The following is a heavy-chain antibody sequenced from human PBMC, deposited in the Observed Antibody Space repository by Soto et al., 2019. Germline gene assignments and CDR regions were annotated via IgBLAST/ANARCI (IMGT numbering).Heavy chain of an antibody. D-gene: IGHD3-22*01. J-gene: IGHJ5*02. CDR3: ARDRGPSSGYYPYWFDP. CDR1: GGTFSSYA. V-gene: IGHV1-69*12. Sequence: QVQLVQSGAEVKKPGSSVKVSCKASGGTFSSYAITWVRQAPGQGLEWMGGFIPISGTANDAQKFQGRVTITADESTSTAYMELSSLRSEDTAVYYCARDRGPSSGYYPYWFDPRGQGTPVTVSS. CDR2: FIPISGTA.